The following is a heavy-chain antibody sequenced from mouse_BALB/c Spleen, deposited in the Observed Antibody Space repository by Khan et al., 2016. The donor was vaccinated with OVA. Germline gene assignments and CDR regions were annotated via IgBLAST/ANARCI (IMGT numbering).Heavy chain of an antibody. CDR2: INTYTGEP. Sequence: QIQLVQSGPELKKPGETVKISCKASGYTFTNYGMNWVKQAPGKGLKWMGWINTYTGEPTYADDFKGRFAFSLETSASTAYLQINNLKNEDTAKYFCARMKPYWYFDLWGAGTTFTVAS. CDR1: GYTFTNYG. J-gene: IGHJ1*01. V-gene: IGHV9-3-1*01. CDR3: ARMKPYWYFDL.